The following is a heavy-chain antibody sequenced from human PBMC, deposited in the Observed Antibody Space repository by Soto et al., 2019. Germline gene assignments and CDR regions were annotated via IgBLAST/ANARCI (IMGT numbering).Heavy chain of an antibody. J-gene: IGHJ6*02. D-gene: IGHD3-10*01. CDR3: AKDSVGSAMDV. CDR2: ISYDGSSE. CDR1: GFNLNDFG. Sequence: QVQLVESGGGVVQPGRSLRLSCEASGFNLNDFGIHWVRQTPGKGLEWVAVISYDGSSEYYVDSVKDRFTVSRDNSKGTVYLQRNTLRGDDTAVYYCAKDSVGSAMDVWGQGTTVIVSS. V-gene: IGHV3-30*18.